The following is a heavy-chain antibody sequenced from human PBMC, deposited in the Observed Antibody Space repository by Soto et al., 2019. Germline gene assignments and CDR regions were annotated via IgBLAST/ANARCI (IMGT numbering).Heavy chain of an antibody. Sequence: ETLSLTCTVSGGSISSYYWSWIRQPPGKGLEWIGYIYYSGSTNYNPSLKSRVTISVDTSKNQFSLKLSSVTAADTAVYYCATSHYYDSSGFYDYWGQGTLVTVYS. CDR2: IYYSGST. CDR1: GGSISSYY. J-gene: IGHJ4*02. D-gene: IGHD3-22*01. CDR3: ATSHYYDSSGFYDY. V-gene: IGHV4-59*01.